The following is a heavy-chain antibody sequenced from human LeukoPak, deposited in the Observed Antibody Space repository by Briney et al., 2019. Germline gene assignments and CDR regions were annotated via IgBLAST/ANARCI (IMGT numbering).Heavy chain of an antibody. J-gene: IGHJ4*02. CDR1: GGTFSSYA. CDR3: ARSYRDGYIMPY. V-gene: IGHV1-69*04. CDR2: IIPILGTA. D-gene: IGHD5-24*01. Sequence: ASVKVSCKASGGTFSSYAISWVRQAPGQGLEWMGRIIPILGTANYAQKFQGRVTITADKSTSTAYMELSSLRSEDTAVCYCARSYRDGYIMPYWGQGTLVTVSS.